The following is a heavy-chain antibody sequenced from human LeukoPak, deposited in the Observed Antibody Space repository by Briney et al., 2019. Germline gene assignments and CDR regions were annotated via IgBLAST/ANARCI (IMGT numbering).Heavy chain of an antibody. Sequence: SGRSLRLSCAASGFTFSHNAMYWVRQAPGKGLEWVAVISYDGSSNYYADSVKGQFTISRDNSKNTLYLQMNSLRSDDTAVYYCARGLGGVGATALDYWGQGTLVTVSS. CDR2: ISYDGSSN. J-gene: IGHJ4*02. CDR3: ARGLGGVGATALDY. D-gene: IGHD1-26*01. CDR1: GFTFSHNA. V-gene: IGHV3-30-3*01.